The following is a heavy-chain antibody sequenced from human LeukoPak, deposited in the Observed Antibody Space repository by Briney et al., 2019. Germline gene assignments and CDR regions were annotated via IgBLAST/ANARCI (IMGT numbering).Heavy chain of an antibody. V-gene: IGHV4-38-2*02. CDR1: GYSISGGYY. D-gene: IGHD4-17*01. Sequence: SSETLSLTCTVSGYSISGGYYWGWIRQPPGKGLEWIGSIYHSGSTYYNPSLKSRVTISVDTSENQFSLKLSSVTAADTAVYYCARGADYGDSPYWGQGTLVTVSS. CDR2: IYHSGST. J-gene: IGHJ4*02. CDR3: ARGADYGDSPY.